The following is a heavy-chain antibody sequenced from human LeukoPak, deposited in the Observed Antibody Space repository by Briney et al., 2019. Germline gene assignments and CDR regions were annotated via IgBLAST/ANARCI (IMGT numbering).Heavy chain of an antibody. CDR2: IYYSGST. J-gene: IGHJ4*02. CDR3: ARTSGYTYFDY. V-gene: IGHV4-59*01. CDR1: GGSISGYY. D-gene: IGHD5-12*01. Sequence: PSETLSLTCTVSGGSISGYYWSWIRQPPGKGLEWIGYIYYSGSTNFNPSLKSRVTISVDTSKNQFSLKLSSVTAADTAVYYCARTSGYTYFDYWGQGTLATVSS.